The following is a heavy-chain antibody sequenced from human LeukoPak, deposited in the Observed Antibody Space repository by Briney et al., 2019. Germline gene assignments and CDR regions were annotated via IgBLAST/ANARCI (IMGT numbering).Heavy chain of an antibody. Sequence: SETLSLTCTVSGGSISSYYWSWIRQPAGKGLEWIGHIYTSGSTNYNPSPKSRVTMSVDTSKNQFSLKLSSVTAADTAVYYCARERPDIVVVPAATDYYYYMDVWGKGTTVTVSS. V-gene: IGHV4-4*07. CDR2: IYTSGST. D-gene: IGHD2-2*01. J-gene: IGHJ6*03. CDR1: GGSISSYY. CDR3: ARERPDIVVVPAATDYYYYMDV.